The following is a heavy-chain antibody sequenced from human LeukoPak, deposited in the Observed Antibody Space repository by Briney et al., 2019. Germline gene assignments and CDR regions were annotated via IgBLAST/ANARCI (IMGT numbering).Heavy chain of an antibody. D-gene: IGHD3-16*02. Sequence: KASETLSLTCTVSGGSISSGGYYWSWIRQHPGKGLEWIGYIYYSGSTYYNPSLKSRVTISVDTSKIQFSLKLSSVTAADTAVYYCARGAPYDYVWGSYRYRPKYFDYWGQGTLVAVSS. CDR1: GGSISSGGYY. J-gene: IGHJ4*02. V-gene: IGHV4-31*03. CDR2: IYYSGST. CDR3: ARGAPYDYVWGSYRYRPKYFDY.